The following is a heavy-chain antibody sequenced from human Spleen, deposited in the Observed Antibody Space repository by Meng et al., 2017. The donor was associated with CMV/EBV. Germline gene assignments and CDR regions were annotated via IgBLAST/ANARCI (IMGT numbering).Heavy chain of an antibody. CDR2: IRYDGSNK. V-gene: IGHV3-30*02. CDR3: ARDQLAGVHAFDI. J-gene: IGHJ3*02. CDR1: GFTFSTYS. D-gene: IGHD1-1*01. Sequence: GESLKISCAASGFTFSTYSMHWVRQAPGKGLEWVAFIRYDGSNKYYAESVKGRFTISRDTSKNTLYLQMNSLRPEDTAVYYCARDQLAGVHAFDIWGQGTMVTVSS.